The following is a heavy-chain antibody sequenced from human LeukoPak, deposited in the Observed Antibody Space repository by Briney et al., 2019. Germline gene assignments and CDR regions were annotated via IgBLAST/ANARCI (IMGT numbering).Heavy chain of an antibody. D-gene: IGHD2-2*01. CDR2: ISSSSSYI. Sequence: GGSLRLSCAASGFTFSSYVMSWVRQAPGKGLEWVSSISSSSSYIYYADSVKGRFTISRDNAKNSLYLQMNSLRAEDTAVYYCARGDRDLYCSSTSCYPVLGGQGTLVTVSS. CDR3: ARGDRDLYCSSTSCYPVL. CDR1: GFTFSSYV. V-gene: IGHV3-21*01. J-gene: IGHJ4*02.